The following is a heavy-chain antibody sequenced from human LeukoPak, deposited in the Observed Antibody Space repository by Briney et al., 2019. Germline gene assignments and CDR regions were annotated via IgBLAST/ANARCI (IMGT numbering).Heavy chain of an antibody. CDR3: ARGNVEGSKNQLRY. CDR1: GGSFSGYY. Sequence: SETLSLTCAVYGGSFSGYYWSWIRQPPGKGLEWIGEINHSGSTNYNPSLKSRVTISVDTSKNQFSLKLSSVTAADTAVYYCARGNVEGSKNQLRYWGQGTQVTVSS. V-gene: IGHV4-34*01. CDR2: INHSGST. J-gene: IGHJ4*02. D-gene: IGHD2-2*01.